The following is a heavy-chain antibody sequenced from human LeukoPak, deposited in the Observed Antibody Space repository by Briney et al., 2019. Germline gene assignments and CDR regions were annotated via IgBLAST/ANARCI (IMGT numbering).Heavy chain of an antibody. J-gene: IGHJ5*02. Sequence: ASVTVSCKASGYTFTSYYMHWVRQAPGQGLEWMGVMNPSGGTSYAQKFQGRVAMTSDTSTTTFYMELSSLRSDDTAVYYCARGHLVLTTSLVWFDPWGQGTLVTVSS. CDR1: GYTFTSYY. CDR2: MNPSGGT. D-gene: IGHD4/OR15-4a*01. V-gene: IGHV1-46*01. CDR3: ARGHLVLTTSLVWFDP.